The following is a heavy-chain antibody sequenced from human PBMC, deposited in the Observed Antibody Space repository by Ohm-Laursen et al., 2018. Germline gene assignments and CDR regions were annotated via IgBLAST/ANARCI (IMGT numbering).Heavy chain of an antibody. CDR1: GGSISSYY. CDR3: ARGSYSSGWLVDY. D-gene: IGHD6-19*01. J-gene: IGHJ4*02. Sequence: SETLSLTCIVSGGSISSYYWSWIRQPPGKGLEWIGYIYYSGSTNYNPSLKSRVTISVDTSKNQFSLKLSSVTAADTAVYYCARGSYSSGWLVDYWGQGTLVTVSS. CDR2: IYYSGST. V-gene: IGHV4-59*01.